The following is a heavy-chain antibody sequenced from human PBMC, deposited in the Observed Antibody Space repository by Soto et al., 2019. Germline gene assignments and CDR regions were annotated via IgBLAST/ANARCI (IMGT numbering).Heavy chain of an antibody. D-gene: IGHD2-2*01. CDR3: AKDEGYCSSTSCYADY. J-gene: IGHJ4*02. CDR2: ISGSGGST. CDR1: GFTFISYA. V-gene: IGHV3-23*01. Sequence: GGSLRLSCAASGFTFISYAMSWVRQAPGKGLEWVSAISGSGGSTYYADSVKGRFTISRDNSKNTLYLQMNSLRAEDTAVYYCAKDEGYCSSTSCYADYWGQGTLVTVSS.